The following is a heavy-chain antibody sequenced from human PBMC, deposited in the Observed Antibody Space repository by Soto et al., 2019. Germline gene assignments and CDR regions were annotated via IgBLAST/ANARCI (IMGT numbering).Heavy chain of an antibody. V-gene: IGHV4-30-4*01. Sequence: SETLSLTCTVPGGSISSGDYYWSWIRQPPGKGLEWIGYIYYSGSTYYNPSLKSRVTISVDTPKNQFSLKLSSVTAADTAVYYCATSRYSSSWYGYYGMDVWGQGTTVTVSS. CDR2: IYYSGST. J-gene: IGHJ6*02. D-gene: IGHD6-13*01. CDR3: ATSRYSSSWYGYYGMDV. CDR1: GGSISSGDYY.